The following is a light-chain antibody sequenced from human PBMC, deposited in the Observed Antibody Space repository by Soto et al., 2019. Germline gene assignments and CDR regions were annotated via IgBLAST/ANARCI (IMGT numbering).Light chain of an antibody. CDR1: SGYSNYK. Sequence: QSAVTQPPSASASLGASVTLTCTLSSGYSNYKVDWYQQRPGKGPRFVMRVGTGGIVGSKGDGIPDRFSVLGSGLNRYLTIKNIQEEDESDYHCGADHGSGSNFVLVFGGGTKLTVL. J-gene: IGLJ2*01. V-gene: IGLV9-49*01. CDR3: GADHGSGSNFVLV. CDR2: VGTGGIVG.